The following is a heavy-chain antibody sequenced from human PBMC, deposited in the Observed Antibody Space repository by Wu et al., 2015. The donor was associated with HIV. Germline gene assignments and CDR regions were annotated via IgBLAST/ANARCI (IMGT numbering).Heavy chain of an antibody. D-gene: IGHD6-19*01. CDR1: GYTFSSYD. V-gene: IGHV1-8*01. CDR2: MNPRTGNI. J-gene: IGHJ4*02. CDR3: ARQRAYTSGWYILDN. Sequence: QVQLVQSGAEVKKPGASVKVSCKASGYTFSSYDINWVRQATGQGLEWMGWMNPRTGNIGYAQKFQGRVTMTRDTSISTANMELSSLRSEDTAVYYCARQRAYTSGWYILDNWGQGRWSPSPQ.